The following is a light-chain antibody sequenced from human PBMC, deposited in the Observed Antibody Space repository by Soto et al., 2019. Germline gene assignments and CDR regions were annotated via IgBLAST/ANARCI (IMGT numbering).Light chain of an antibody. V-gene: IGKV2-30*01. J-gene: IGKJ2*01. CDR1: QSLVDSDGNTF. CDR2: RVY. CDR3: MQGRQWPYT. Sequence: DIVMTQSPFSLPVTLGQPASISCRSSQSLVDSDGNTFLSWFQQRPGQSPRRLIHRVYDRDSGVPDRFSGSGSGTDFTLRISRVEAEDIGVYYCMQGRQWPYTFGQGPKLEIK.